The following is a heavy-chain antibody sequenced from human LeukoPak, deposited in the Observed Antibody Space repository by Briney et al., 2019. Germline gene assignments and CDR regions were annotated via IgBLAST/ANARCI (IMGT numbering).Heavy chain of an antibody. D-gene: IGHD3-10*01. J-gene: IGHJ4*02. Sequence: GGSLRLSCVDSGFTFTNAWMSWVRQAPGKGLEWIGRIKSKTDGETTNYAEPVRGRFTISRDDSKSAVYLQMNSLKIEDTAVYYCSTDLGTYYHGSRRLIPIDYWGQGTLVTVSS. CDR1: GFTFTNAW. V-gene: IGHV3-15*01. CDR3: STDLGTYYHGSRRLIPIDY. CDR2: IKSKTDGETT.